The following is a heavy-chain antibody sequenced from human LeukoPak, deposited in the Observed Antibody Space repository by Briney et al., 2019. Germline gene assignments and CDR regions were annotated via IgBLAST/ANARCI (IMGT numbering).Heavy chain of an antibody. J-gene: IGHJ6*03. D-gene: IGHD3-10*01. V-gene: IGHV3-23*01. Sequence: AGGSLRLSCAASGFTFSSSAMSWVRQAPGKGLEWVSAISGSGGSTYYADSVKGRFTISRDNSKNTLYLQMNSLRAEDTAVYHCAKDWGSGSGYMDVWGKGTTVTVSS. CDR3: AKDWGSGSGYMDV. CDR2: ISGSGGST. CDR1: GFTFSSSA.